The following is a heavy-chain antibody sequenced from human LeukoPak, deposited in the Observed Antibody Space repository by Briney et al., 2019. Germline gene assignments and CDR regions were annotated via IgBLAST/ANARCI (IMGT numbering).Heavy chain of an antibody. CDR2: ISYDGSNK. CDR3: AKDKAAAGIDY. Sequence: PGRSLRLSCAASGFTFSSYGVHWVRQAPGKGLEWVAVISYDGSNKYYADSVKGRFTISRDNSKNTLYLQMNSLRAEDTAVYYCAKDKAAAGIDYWGQGTLVTVSS. J-gene: IGHJ4*02. CDR1: GFTFSSYG. V-gene: IGHV3-30*18. D-gene: IGHD6-13*01.